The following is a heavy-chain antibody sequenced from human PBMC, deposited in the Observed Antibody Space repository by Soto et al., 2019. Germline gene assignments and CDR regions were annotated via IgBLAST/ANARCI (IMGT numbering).Heavy chain of an antibody. CDR2: ISSTSGTI. CDR1: GFVFCTYS. V-gene: IGHV3-48*02. Sequence: GGSLRLSCEASGFVFCTYSMNWVRKAPAKGLEWISYISSTSGTIYYADSVKGRFTIFRDNAKNSLFLQMNGLRDDDTAVYYCANQKIRFSVAGTLYGLGVWGQGTTVTVSS. J-gene: IGHJ6*02. D-gene: IGHD6-19*01. CDR3: ANQKIRFSVAGTLYGLGV.